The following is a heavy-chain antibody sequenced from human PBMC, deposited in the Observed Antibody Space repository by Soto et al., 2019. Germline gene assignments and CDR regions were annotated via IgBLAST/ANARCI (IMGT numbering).Heavy chain of an antibody. D-gene: IGHD3-22*01. V-gene: IGHV3-23*01. CDR2: ISGSGGST. CDR3: AKDPAYYYDSPTF. Sequence: GSLRLSCAASGFTFSSYAMSWVRQAPGKGLEWVSAISGSGGSTYYADSVKGRFTISRDNSKNTRYLQMNSLRAEDTAVYYCAKDPAYYYDSPTFWGQGTLVTVSS. CDR1: GFTFSSYA. J-gene: IGHJ4*02.